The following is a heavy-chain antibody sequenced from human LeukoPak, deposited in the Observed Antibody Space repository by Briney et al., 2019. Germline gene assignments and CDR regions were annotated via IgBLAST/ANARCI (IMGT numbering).Heavy chain of an antibody. D-gene: IGHD2-21*02. J-gene: IGHJ4*02. Sequence: ASVTVSCKASGYTFTGYYMHWVRQAPGQGLEWMGWINPNSGGTNYAQKFQGRVTMTRDTSISTAYMELSRLRSDDTAVYYCARVFIAYCGGDCSGGLDYWGQGTLVTVSS. V-gene: IGHV1-2*02. CDR2: INPNSGGT. CDR1: GYTFTGYY. CDR3: ARVFIAYCGGDCSGGLDY.